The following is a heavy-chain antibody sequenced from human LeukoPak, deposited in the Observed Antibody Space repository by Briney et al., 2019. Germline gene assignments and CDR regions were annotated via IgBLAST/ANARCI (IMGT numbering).Heavy chain of an antibody. CDR3: ARSYFDVLTNYYMWLAP. J-gene: IGHJ5*02. CDR2: INLNSGDT. Sequence: ASVKVSCKASGYTFTDYYIHRVRQAPGQGLEWMGWINLNSGDTYYAQNFQDGVTMTGDTSISTAYLELSSLRSDDTAVFYCARSYFDVLTNYYMWLAPWGQGTLVTVSS. V-gene: IGHV1-2*02. CDR1: GYTFTDYY. D-gene: IGHD3-9*01.